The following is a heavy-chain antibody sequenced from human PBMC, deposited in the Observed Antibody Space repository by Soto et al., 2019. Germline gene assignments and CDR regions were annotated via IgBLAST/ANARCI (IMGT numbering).Heavy chain of an antibody. Sequence: ASVKVSCKASGYSFTSYAVHWVRQAPGQGLEWMGWIIAGNGNTRFSQKFQGRVTITRDTSASTAYMELSSLISEDTAVYYCAKGIINYYYGMDVWGQGTTVTVS. J-gene: IGHJ6*02. D-gene: IGHD3-10*01. CDR1: GYSFTSYA. CDR3: AKGIINYYYGMDV. CDR2: IIAGNGNT. V-gene: IGHV1-3*01.